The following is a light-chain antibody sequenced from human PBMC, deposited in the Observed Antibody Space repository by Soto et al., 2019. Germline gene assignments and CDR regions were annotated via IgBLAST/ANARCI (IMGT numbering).Light chain of an antibody. CDR2: GAS. Sequence: ETVMTQSPATLSVSPGERATRSCRASQSVNSNLAWYQQKLGQAPRVLIYGASTRATGIPDIFSGSGSGTEFILTISSLQSEDFAVYYCQEYNTWPWTFGQGTKVEIK. CDR1: QSVNSN. CDR3: QEYNTWPWT. J-gene: IGKJ1*01. V-gene: IGKV3-15*01.